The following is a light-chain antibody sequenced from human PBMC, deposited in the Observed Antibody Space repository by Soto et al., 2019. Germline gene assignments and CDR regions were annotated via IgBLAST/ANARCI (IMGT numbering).Light chain of an antibody. CDR3: QSFYSSLSGLV. Sequence: QSVLTQPPSVSGAPGQRVTISCTGSSSNIGAGYDVHWYQQLPGTAPKRLIYGNSNRPSGVPDRFSGSKSGTSASLAITGLQAADGAHHYRQSFYSSLSGLVLRTGTKLTVL. J-gene: IGLJ1*01. V-gene: IGLV1-40*01. CDR2: GNS. CDR1: SSNIGAGYD.